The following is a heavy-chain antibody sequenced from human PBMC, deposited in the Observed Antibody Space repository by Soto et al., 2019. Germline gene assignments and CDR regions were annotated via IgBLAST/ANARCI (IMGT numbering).Heavy chain of an antibody. CDR3: AREVLWFGELSHFDY. V-gene: IGHV3-53*02. CDR2: IYSGGST. D-gene: IGHD3-10*01. CDR1: GFTVSSNY. Sequence: EVQLVETGGGLIQPGGSLRLSCAASGFTVSSNYMSWVRQAPGKGLEWVSVIYSGGSTYYADSVKGRFTISRDNSKNTLYVQMNSLRAEDTAVYYCAREVLWFGELSHFDYWGQGTLVTVSS. J-gene: IGHJ4*02.